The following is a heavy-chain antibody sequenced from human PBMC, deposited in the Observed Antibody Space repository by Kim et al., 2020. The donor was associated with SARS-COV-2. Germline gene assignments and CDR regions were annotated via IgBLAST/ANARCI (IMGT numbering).Heavy chain of an antibody. V-gene: IGHV3-64D*06. CDR2: VDTSGGAT. CDR3: AKKLPGTHPFDL. J-gene: IGHJ5*02. D-gene: IGHD1-1*01. CDR1: GFTFSTHS. Sequence: GGSLRLSCSASGFTFSTHSMYWVRQAPGKGLEFVSFVDTSGGATYYADSVKGRFTISRDNSKNTLYLQMRSLRPDDTALYYCAKKLPGTHPFDLWGQGTLVTVSS.